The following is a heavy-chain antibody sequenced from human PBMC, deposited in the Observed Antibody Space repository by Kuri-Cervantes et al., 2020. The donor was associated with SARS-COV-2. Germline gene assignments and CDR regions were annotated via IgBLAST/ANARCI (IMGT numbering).Heavy chain of an antibody. CDR1: GGSISSYY. CDR2: IYTSGST. D-gene: IGHD2-2*01. CDR3: AKDIGVVPAASTLAWFDP. Sequence: SETLSLTCTVSGGSISSYYWSWIRQPAGKGLEWIGRIYTSGSTNYNPSLKGRVTMSVDTSKNQFSLKLSSVTAADTAVYYCAKDIGVVPAASTLAWFDPWGQGTLVTVSS. J-gene: IGHJ5*02. V-gene: IGHV4-4*07.